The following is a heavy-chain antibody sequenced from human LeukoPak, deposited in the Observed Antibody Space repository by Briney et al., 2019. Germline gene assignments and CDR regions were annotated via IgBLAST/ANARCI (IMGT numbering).Heavy chain of an antibody. CDR2: IIPIFGTA. CDR1: GGTFSSYS. V-gene: IGHV1-69*05. J-gene: IGHJ6*03. Sequence: ASVKVSCKASGGTFSSYSISWVRQAPGQGLEWMGGIIPIFGTANYAQKFQGRVTITTDESTSTAYMELSSLRSEDTAVYYCARAPVTGDYYYYYYMDVWGKGTTVTVSS. CDR3: ARAPVTGDYYYYYYMDV. D-gene: IGHD2-21*02.